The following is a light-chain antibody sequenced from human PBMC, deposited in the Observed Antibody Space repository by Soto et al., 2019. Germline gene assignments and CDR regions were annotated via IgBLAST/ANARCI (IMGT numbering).Light chain of an antibody. Sequence: IVFTESPAPLSLSQGERATLSCRASQSISSYLAWYQQKPGQAPRLLIYDASNRATGIPARFSGSGSGTDFTLTISSLEPEDSAVYYCQQRSNWPRTFGQGTKVDIK. CDR1: QSISSY. V-gene: IGKV3-11*01. CDR2: DAS. J-gene: IGKJ1*01. CDR3: QQRSNWPRT.